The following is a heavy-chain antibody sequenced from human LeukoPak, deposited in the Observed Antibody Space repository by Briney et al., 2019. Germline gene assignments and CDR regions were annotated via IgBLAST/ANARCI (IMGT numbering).Heavy chain of an antibody. V-gene: IGHV3-30*03. CDR1: GFTFNSYG. J-gene: IGHJ4*02. D-gene: IGHD2-21*01. CDR2: ISYDGSDK. CDR3: ARVAKDCGGDCFVDS. Sequence: GRSLRLSCAASGFTFNSYGMHWVRQAPGKGLEWVALISYDGSDKLYVDSVKGRFTISRDNSKNTLYVQMNSLRAEDTAVYYCARVAKDCGGDCFVDSWGQGTQVTVSS.